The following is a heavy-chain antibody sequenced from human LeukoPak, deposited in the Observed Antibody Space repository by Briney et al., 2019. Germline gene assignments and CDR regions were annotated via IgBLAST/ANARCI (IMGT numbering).Heavy chain of an antibody. CDR1: GFTFSSYG. CDR2: IWYDGSNK. D-gene: IGHD4-17*01. V-gene: IGHV3-33*01. Sequence: GGSLRLSCAASGFTFSSYGMHWVRQAPGKGLEWVAVIWYDGSNKYYADSVKGRFTISRDNSKNTLYLQMNSLRAEDTAVYYCARRGTVTTGRAYYFDYWGQGTLVTVSS. CDR3: ARRGTVTTGRAYYFDY. J-gene: IGHJ4*02.